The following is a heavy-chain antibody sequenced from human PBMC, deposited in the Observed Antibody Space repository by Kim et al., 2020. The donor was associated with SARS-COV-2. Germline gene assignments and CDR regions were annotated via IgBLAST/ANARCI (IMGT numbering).Heavy chain of an antibody. CDR2: IYYSGST. CDR1: GGSISSGGYY. V-gene: IGHV4-31*03. D-gene: IGHD6-19*01. CDR3: ARAPGQWLAGGDYWFDP. J-gene: IGHJ5*02. Sequence: SETLSLTCTVSGGSISSGGYYWSWIRQHPGKGLEWIGYIYYSGSTFYNPSLKSRVTISVDTSKNQFSLKLSSVTAADTAVYYCARAPGQWLAGGDYWFDPWGQGTLV.